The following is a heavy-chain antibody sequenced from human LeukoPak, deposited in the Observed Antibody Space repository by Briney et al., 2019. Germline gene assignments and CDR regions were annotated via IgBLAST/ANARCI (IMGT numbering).Heavy chain of an antibody. V-gene: IGHV4-59*08. CDR1: GGSISSYY. D-gene: IGHD1-26*01. CDR2: IYYSGST. J-gene: IGHJ2*01. CDR3: VTTWGAHYWYFDL. Sequence: PSETLSLTCTVSGGSISSYYWSWIRQPPGKGLEWIGYIYYSGSTNYNPSLKSRVTISVDTSKNQFSLKLSSVTAADTAVYYCVTTWGAHYWYFDLWGRGALVTVSS.